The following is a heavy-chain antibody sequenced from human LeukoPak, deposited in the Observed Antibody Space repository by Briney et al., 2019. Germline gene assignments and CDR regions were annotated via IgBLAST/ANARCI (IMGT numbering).Heavy chain of an antibody. CDR1: GYTFTSDY. D-gene: IGHD3-9*01. CDR2: INPSGGST. CDR3: ARSVHYDISHHPYAFDI. J-gene: IGHJ3*02. V-gene: IGHV1-46*01. Sequence: ASVKVSCKTSGYTFTSDYMHWVRQAPGQGLEWMGIINPSGGSTSYAQKFQGRVTITTDESTSTAYMELSSLRSEDTAVYYCARSVHYDISHHPYAFDIWGQGTMVTVSS.